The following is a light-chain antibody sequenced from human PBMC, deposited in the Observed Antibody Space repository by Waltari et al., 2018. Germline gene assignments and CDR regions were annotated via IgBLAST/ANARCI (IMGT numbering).Light chain of an antibody. J-gene: IGKJ1*01. Sequence: EIVLTQSPASLSLSPGDRATLSCRASQRVGRTLALYQQRPGQDPRFLIYDASSRATGIPDRFSGSGSGTDFSLTISRLEPEDFAVYYCQKYGTRPATFGQGTKVEVK. CDR1: QRVGRT. V-gene: IGKV3-20*01. CDR2: DAS. CDR3: QKYGTRPAT.